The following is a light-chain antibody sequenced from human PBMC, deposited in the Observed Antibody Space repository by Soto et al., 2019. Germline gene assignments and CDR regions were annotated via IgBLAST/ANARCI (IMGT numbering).Light chain of an antibody. CDR1: KSDVGGYNY. CDR3: SSYTSSSLVV. J-gene: IGLJ2*01. CDR2: DVS. Sequence: QSALTQPASVSGSPGQSITISCTGTKSDVGGYNYVSWYQQHAGKAPKLMIYDVSNRPSGVSNRFSGSKSGNTASLTISGVQAEDEADYYCSSYTSSSLVVFGGGTQLTVL. V-gene: IGLV2-14*03.